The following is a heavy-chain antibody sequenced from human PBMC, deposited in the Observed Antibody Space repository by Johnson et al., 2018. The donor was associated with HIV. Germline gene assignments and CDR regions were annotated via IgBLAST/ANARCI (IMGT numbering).Heavy chain of an antibody. J-gene: IGHJ3*02. V-gene: IGHV3-33*01. D-gene: IGHD5-12*01. CDR2: IWSDGSNK. Sequence: QVQLVESGGGVVQPGRSVRLSCAASGLSFSSYGMEWVRQAPGKGLEWVAVIWSDGSNKHYADSVKGRFTISRDNSKNTLYLQMNSLRAEDTAVYYCARDHSGYDSVTAAFDIWGQGTMVTVSS. CDR1: GLSFSSYG. CDR3: ARDHSGYDSVTAAFDI.